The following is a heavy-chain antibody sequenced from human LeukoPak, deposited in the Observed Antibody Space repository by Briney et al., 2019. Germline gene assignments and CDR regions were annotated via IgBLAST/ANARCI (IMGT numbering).Heavy chain of an antibody. CDR1: GYTFSSYD. J-gene: IGHJ3*02. D-gene: IGHD2-21*02. Sequence: RASVKVSCKASGYTFSSYDINWVRQATGKGLEWMGWMNPNSGNTGYARKFKGRVTMTRNTSINTAYMELSSLRSEDTAVYYCARSPAAYCGGDCSPGRAFDIWGQGTMVTVSS. CDR3: ARSPAAYCGGDCSPGRAFDI. CDR2: MNPNSGNT. V-gene: IGHV1-8*01.